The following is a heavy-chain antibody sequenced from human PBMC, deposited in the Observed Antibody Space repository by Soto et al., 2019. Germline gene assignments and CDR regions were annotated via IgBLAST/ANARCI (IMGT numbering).Heavy chain of an antibody. CDR1: GFTFSSCV. V-gene: IGHV3-23*01. Sequence: EVHLLESGGGLVQPGESLRLSCGGSGFTFSSCVMTWVRQAPGKGLEWVSCISDGGAGTHYADSVKGRFTISRDNSKNTMYLQMNNLRAEDTGVYYCAKGLSNGRWYAADWGQGTLVTVSS. CDR3: AKGLSNGRWYAAD. D-gene: IGHD6-13*01. CDR2: ISDGGAGT. J-gene: IGHJ4*02.